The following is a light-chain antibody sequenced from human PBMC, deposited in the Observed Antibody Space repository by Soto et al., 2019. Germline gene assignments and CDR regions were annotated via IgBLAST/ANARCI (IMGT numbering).Light chain of an antibody. V-gene: IGLV1-44*01. CDR2: TND. J-gene: IGLJ1*01. Sequence: QPVLTQPPSASGTPGQRVTISCSGTSSNIGSNSVNWYQHLPGTAPKLLMYTNDQRPSGVPDRFSGSKSGTSASLAISGLQSADEGDYYCAAWDDGLSGYVFGSGTKLTVL. CDR1: SSNIGSNS. CDR3: AAWDDGLSGYV.